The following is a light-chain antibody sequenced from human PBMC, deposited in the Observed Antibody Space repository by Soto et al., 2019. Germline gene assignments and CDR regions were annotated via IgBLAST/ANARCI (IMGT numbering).Light chain of an antibody. CDR1: SSDVGGYNY. CDR3: SSYTSSSTQV. CDR2: DVS. V-gene: IGLV2-14*01. Sequence: QSVLTQPASVSGSPGQSITISCTGTSSDVGGYNYVSWYQQHPGKAPKLMIYDVSNRPSGVSNRFSGSKSDNTASLTISGIQAEDEDDYYCSSYTSSSTQVFGTRTKLKVL. J-gene: IGLJ1*01.